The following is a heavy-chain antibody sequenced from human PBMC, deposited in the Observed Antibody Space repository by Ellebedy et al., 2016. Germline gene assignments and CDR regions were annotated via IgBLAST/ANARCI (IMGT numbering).Heavy chain of an antibody. J-gene: IGHJ4*02. D-gene: IGHD1-1*01. V-gene: IGHV3-23*01. CDR2: ISGSGGST. CDR1: GFTFSSYA. CDR3: AKDRNWYDY. Sequence: GESLKISXAASGFTFSSYAMSWVRQAPGKGLEWVSAISGSGGSTYYADSVKGRFTISRDNSKNTLYLQMNSLRAEDTAVYYCAKDRNWYDYWGQGTLVTVSS.